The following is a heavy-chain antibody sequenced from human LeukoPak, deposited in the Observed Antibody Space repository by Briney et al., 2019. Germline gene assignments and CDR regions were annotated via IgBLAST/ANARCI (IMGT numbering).Heavy chain of an antibody. CDR3: AKEDLRDYDFWSGYTKHYFDY. V-gene: IGHV3-23*01. Sequence: PGGSLRLSCAASGFTFSSYAMSWVRQAPGKGLEWVSGISGSGGSTDYADSVKGRFTISRDNSKNTLYLQMNSLRAEDTAVYYCAKEDLRDYDFWSGYTKHYFDYWGQGTLVAVSS. CDR2: ISGSGGST. J-gene: IGHJ4*02. D-gene: IGHD3-3*01. CDR1: GFTFSSYA.